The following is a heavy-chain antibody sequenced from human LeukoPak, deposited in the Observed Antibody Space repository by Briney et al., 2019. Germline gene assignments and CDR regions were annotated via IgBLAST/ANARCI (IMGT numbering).Heavy chain of an antibody. J-gene: IGHJ4*02. CDR2: ISSSSSYI. D-gene: IGHD5-18*01. V-gene: IGHV3-21*01. Sequence: GGSLRLSCAASGFTFSSYSMNWVRQAPGKGLEWVSSISSSSSYIYYADSVKGRFTISRDNAKNSLYLQMNSLRAEDTAVYYCARNGRLDTENYFDYWGQGTLVTVSS. CDR1: GFTFSSYS. CDR3: ARNGRLDTENYFDY.